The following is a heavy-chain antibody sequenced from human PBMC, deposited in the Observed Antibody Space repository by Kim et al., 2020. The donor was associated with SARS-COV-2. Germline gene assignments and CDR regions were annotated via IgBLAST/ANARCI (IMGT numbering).Heavy chain of an antibody. CDR3: ARGLVSLVRGVNWFDS. D-gene: IGHD3-10*01. CDR1: GGSFSGYY. Sequence: SETLSLTCAVYGGSFSGYYWSWIRQPPGKGLEWIGEINHSGSTNYNPSLKSRVTISVDTSKNQFSLKLSSVTAADTAVHYCARGLVSLVRGVNWFDSWG. J-gene: IGHJ5*01. CDR2: INHSGST. V-gene: IGHV4-34*01.